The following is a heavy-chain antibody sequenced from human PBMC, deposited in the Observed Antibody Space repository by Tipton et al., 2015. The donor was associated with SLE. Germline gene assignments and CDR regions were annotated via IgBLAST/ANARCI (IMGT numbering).Heavy chain of an antibody. CDR3: ARCHRDGYSEGFDY. CDR1: GGSISSGGYS. D-gene: IGHD5-24*01. Sequence: TLSLTCAVSGGSISSGGYSWSWIRQPPGKGLEWIGYIYHSGSTYYNPSLKSRVTISVDRSKNQFSLKLSSVTAADTAVYYCARCHRDGYSEGFDYWGQGTLVTVSS. V-gene: IGHV4-30-2*01. CDR2: IYHSGST. J-gene: IGHJ4*02.